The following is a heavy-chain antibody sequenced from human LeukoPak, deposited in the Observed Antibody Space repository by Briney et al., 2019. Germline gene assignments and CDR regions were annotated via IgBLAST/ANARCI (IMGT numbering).Heavy chain of an antibody. Sequence: SSSGSTIYYADSVKGRFTISRDNAKNSLYLQMNSLRAEDTALYYCARVALAGTTGYFDYWGQGTLVTVSS. J-gene: IGHJ4*02. CDR2: SSSGSTI. D-gene: IGHD1-7*01. CDR3: ARVALAGTTGYFDY. V-gene: IGHV3-11*01.